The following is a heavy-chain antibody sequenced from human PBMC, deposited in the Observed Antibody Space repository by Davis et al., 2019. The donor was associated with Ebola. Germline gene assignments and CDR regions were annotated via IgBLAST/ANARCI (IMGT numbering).Heavy chain of an antibody. Sequence: ASVKVSCKASGYTFTSYAMHWVRQAPGQRLEWMGWINAGNGNTKYSQKFQGRVTITRDTSASTAYMELSSLRSEDTAVYYCARGLLWFGELLWYFDLWGRGTLVTVSS. V-gene: IGHV1-3*01. J-gene: IGHJ2*01. CDR1: GYTFTSYA. CDR3: ARGLLWFGELLWYFDL. CDR2: INAGNGNT. D-gene: IGHD3-10*01.